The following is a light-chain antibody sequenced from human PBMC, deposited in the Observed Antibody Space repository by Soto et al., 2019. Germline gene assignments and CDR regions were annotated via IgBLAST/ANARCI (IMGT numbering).Light chain of an antibody. CDR3: QQYDHLPPST. Sequence: DIQMTQSPSSVSASIGDTVTITCRASQDISIYLNWYQQKSGKAPKLLIYDVFNLATGVPSRFSGGGSGTDFNLTISSLQPEDIAIYYCQQYDHLPPSTFGQGTRLEIK. CDR2: DVF. V-gene: IGKV1-33*01. CDR1: QDISIY. J-gene: IGKJ5*01.